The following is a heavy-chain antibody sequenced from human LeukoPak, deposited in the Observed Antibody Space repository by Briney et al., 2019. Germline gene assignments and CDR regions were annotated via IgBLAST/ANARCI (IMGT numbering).Heavy chain of an antibody. CDR1: GFPFSTYA. CDR3: AKGTLGSCSGSTCYPLDY. J-gene: IGHJ4*02. D-gene: IGHD2-15*01. Sequence: QPGGSLRLSCAASGFPFSTYAMNWVRQAPGKGLEWVSIITGSGGATYYPDSVEGRFTISRDNSKNTLYLQMNSVRADDTAVYYCAKGTLGSCSGSTCYPLDYWGLGTLVTVSS. V-gene: IGHV3-23*01. CDR2: ITGSGGAT.